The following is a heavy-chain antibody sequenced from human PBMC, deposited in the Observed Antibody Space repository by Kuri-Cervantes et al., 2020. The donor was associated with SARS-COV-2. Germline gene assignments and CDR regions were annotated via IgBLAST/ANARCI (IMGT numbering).Heavy chain of an antibody. CDR3: ARGLYCSSTSCYRKTDYYYYMDA. CDR2: IIPILGTA. D-gene: IGHD2-2*01. CDR1: GGTFSSYS. J-gene: IGHJ6*03. Sequence: SVKVSCKASGGTFSSYSISWVRQAPGQGLEWMGRIIPILGTANYAQKFQGRVTITADKSTSTACMELSSLRSEDTAVYYCARGLYCSSTSCYRKTDYYYYMDAWGKGTTVTVSS. V-gene: IGHV1-69*08.